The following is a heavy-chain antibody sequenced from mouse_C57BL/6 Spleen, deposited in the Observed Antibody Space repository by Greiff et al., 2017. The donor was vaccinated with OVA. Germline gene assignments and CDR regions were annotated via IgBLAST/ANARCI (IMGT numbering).Heavy chain of an antibody. D-gene: IGHD1-1*01. CDR3: ARGYYYGSNYAMDD. Sequence: VQLQQSGPELVKPGASVKIPCKASGYTFTDYNMDWVKQSHGKSLEWIGDINPNNGGTIYNQKFKGKATLTVYKSSSTAYMELRSLTSEDTAVDYCARGYYYGSNYAMDDWGQGTSVTVSS. J-gene: IGHJ4*01. V-gene: IGHV1-18*01. CDR2: INPNNGGT. CDR1: GYTFTDYN.